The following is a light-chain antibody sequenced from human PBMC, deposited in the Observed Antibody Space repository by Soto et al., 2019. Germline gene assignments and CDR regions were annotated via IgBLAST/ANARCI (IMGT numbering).Light chain of an antibody. J-gene: IGKJ1*01. CDR3: QQYSTFWT. Sequence: DIQMTQSPSTLSASVGDRVTITCRASQMIYTWLAWYQQKPGKAPKLLIYEASSLDVGVPSRFSGSGSGTEFTLTISSLQLEDFATHYCQQYSTFWTFGQGTKVDIK. V-gene: IGKV1-5*03. CDR1: QMIYTW. CDR2: EAS.